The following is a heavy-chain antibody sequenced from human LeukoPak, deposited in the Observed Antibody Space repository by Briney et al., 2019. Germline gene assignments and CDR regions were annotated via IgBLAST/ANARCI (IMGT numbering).Heavy chain of an antibody. CDR2: IKQDGSEK. CDR3: ARDRKLETDAFDI. D-gene: IGHD1-1*01. CDR1: GFTFSSYW. Sequence: PGGSLRLSCAASGFTFSSYWMSWVRQAPGKGLEWVANIKQDGSEKHYVDSVKGRFTISRDNAKNSLYLQMNSLRAEDTAVYYCARDRKLETDAFDIWGQGTMVTVSS. V-gene: IGHV3-7*03. J-gene: IGHJ3*02.